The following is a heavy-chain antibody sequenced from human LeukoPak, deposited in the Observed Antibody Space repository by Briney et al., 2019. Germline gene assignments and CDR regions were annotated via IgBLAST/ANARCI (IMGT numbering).Heavy chain of an antibody. V-gene: IGHV3-30*02. J-gene: IGHJ4*02. D-gene: IGHD1-7*01. CDR3: AKVSPGRTGTTVGFDY. CDR2: TRYDVGQK. CDR1: GFTFSIYG. Sequence: GGSLRLSCGASGFTFSIYGMHWVRQAPGKGLEWVAYTRYDVGQKYYADSVRGRFTISRDNSKNTLYLQMDSLRAEDTAVYYCAKVSPGRTGTTVGFDYWGQGTPVTLSS.